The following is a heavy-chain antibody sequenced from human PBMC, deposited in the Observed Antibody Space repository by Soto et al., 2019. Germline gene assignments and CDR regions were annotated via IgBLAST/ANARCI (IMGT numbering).Heavy chain of an antibody. D-gene: IGHD3-10*01. V-gene: IGHV3-30*18. CDR1: GFSFSRIG. Sequence: GGSLRLSCAGSGFSFSRIGMHWVRQAPGKGLEWVALISYDGSNKYYADSAKGRFTISRDNSKNRMYLQMNSLRTEDTAVYHCAKGAYGLGKGSYYYGMDVWGQGTTVTSP. J-gene: IGHJ6*02. CDR3: AKGAYGLGKGSYYYGMDV. CDR2: ISYDGSNK.